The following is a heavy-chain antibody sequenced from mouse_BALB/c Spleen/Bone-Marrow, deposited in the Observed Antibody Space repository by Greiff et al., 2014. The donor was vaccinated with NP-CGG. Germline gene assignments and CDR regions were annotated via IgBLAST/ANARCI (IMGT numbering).Heavy chain of an antibody. CDR1: GYTFTSYW. J-gene: IGHJ1*01. Sequence: VQLQQSGAELVKPGASEKLSCKASGYTFTSYWMHWVNQRPGQGLEWIGEINPSDGRTYYNEKFKNKATLTVDKSSSTAYMQLSSLTSEDSAVYYCARYYNWYFDVWGAGTTVTVSS. CDR3: ARYYNWYFDV. D-gene: IGHD1-1*01. V-gene: IGHV1S81*02. CDR2: INPSDGRT.